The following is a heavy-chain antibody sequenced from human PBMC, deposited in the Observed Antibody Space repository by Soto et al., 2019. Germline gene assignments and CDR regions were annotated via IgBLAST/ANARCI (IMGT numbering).Heavy chain of an antibody. Sequence: QVQLVQSGAEVKKPGASVKVSCKASGYTFRSYGISWVRQAPGQGLEWMGWISANNGNTHYAQRLQGRVTLTTETSTSTAYMEVRSLTSDDTAVYYCARKGKGAPVDYWGQGTLVTVSS. CDR3: ARKGKGAPVDY. CDR2: ISANNGNT. D-gene: IGHD6-13*01. J-gene: IGHJ4*02. CDR1: GYTFRSYG. V-gene: IGHV1-18*01.